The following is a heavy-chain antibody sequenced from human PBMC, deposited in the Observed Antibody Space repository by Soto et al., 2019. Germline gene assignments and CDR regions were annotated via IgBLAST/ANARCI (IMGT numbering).Heavy chain of an antibody. CDR2: IKSKTDGGTT. CDR1: GFTFSNAW. J-gene: IGHJ6*04. CDR3: TTLPEKSKYCTNGVCNFWLFI. D-gene: IGHD2-8*01. V-gene: IGHV3-15*01. Sequence: GGSLRLSCAASGFTFSNAWMSWVRQAPGKGLEWVGRIKSKTDGGTTDYAAPVKGRFTISRDDSKNTLYLQMNSLKTEDTAVYYCTTLPEKSKYCTNGVCNFWLFIWGKGTTVTVSS.